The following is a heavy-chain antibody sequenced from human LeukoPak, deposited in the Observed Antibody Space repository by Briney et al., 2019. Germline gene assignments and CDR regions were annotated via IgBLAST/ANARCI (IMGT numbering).Heavy chain of an antibody. CDR2: ISSDGSKK. D-gene: IGHD3-16*01. V-gene: IGHV3-30*04. J-gene: IGHJ3*02. Sequence: GGSLRLSCAASGFIFSNYAMHWVRQAPGKGLEWEAVISSDGSKKDHADSVKGRFTISRDNSKNTVYLQMNSLRAEDTAVYYCASLGIWGQGTMVTVSS. CDR1: GFIFSNYA. CDR3: ASLGI.